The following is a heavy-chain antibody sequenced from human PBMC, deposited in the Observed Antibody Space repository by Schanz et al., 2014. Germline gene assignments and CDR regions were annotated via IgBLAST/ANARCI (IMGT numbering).Heavy chain of an antibody. CDR1: GYTFVSYS. CDR3: ARDGVDAAAGGNY. V-gene: IGHV1-69*09. CDR2: IIPILGIA. Sequence: QVQLVQSGAEVKKPGASVKVSCKASGYTFVSYSMHWVRQAPGQGLEWMGRIIPILGIANYAQKFQGRVTITADRSTSTAYMELSSLRSEDTAVYYCARDGVDAAAGGNYWGQGTLVTVSS. D-gene: IGHD6-13*01. J-gene: IGHJ4*02.